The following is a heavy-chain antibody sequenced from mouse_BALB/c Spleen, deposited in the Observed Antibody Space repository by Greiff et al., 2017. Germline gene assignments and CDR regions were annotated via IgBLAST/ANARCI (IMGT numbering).Heavy chain of an antibody. J-gene: IGHJ3*01. CDR1: GFTFSSYG. V-gene: IGHV5-6*02. Sequence: EVMLVESGGDLVKPGGSLKLSCAASGFTFSSYGMSWVRQTPDKRLEWVATISSGGSYTYYPDSVKGRFTISRDNAKNTLYLQMSSLKSEDTAMYYCAATARAKFAYWGQGTLVTVSA. CDR3: AATARAKFAY. CDR2: ISSGGSYT. D-gene: IGHD3-2*01.